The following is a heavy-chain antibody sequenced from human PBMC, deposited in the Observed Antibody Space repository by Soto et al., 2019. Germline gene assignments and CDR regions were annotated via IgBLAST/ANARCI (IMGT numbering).Heavy chain of an antibody. J-gene: IGHJ4*02. V-gene: IGHV3-74*01. D-gene: IGHD3-3*01. CDR1: GFTFSSYW. Sequence: ALILSWAASGFTFSSYWMHWVRQAPGKGLVWVSRINSDGSSTSYADSVKGRFTISRDNAKNTLYLQMNSLRAEDTAVYYCARPADFWSGYSNLFDYWGQGTLVTVSS. CDR2: INSDGSST. CDR3: ARPADFWSGYSNLFDY.